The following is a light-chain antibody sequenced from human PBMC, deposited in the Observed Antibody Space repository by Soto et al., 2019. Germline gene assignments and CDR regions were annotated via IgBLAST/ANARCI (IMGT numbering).Light chain of an antibody. CDR1: ETLLHSNGHNY. CDR2: LGS. CDR3: MQALQIPPT. J-gene: IGKJ1*01. V-gene: IGKV2-28*01. Sequence: ILLTQSPLSLSVTPGEPASISCRSGETLLHSNGHNYLDWYVQKPGQSPQLLIFLGSDRASGVPDRFSGSGSGTNFTLKIRGVEAEDVGVYYCMQALQIPPTFGQGTKVDIK.